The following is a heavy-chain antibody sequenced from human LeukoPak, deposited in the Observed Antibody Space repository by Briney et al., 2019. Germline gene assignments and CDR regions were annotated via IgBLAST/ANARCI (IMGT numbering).Heavy chain of an antibody. V-gene: IGHV3-11*01. Sequence: GGSLRLSCAASGFTFSDFYMSWIRQAPGKGLEWISYISTSGNTIHYADSVKGRFTISRDNAKNSLYLQMDSLRVEDTAVYYCARDTVAGQIYFDHWGQGTLVTVPS. CDR2: ISTSGNTI. CDR3: ARDTVAGQIYFDH. J-gene: IGHJ4*02. CDR1: GFTFSDFY. D-gene: IGHD6-19*01.